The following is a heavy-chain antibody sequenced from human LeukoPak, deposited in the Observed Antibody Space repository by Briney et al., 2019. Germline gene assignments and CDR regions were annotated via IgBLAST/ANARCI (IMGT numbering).Heavy chain of an antibody. Sequence: GGSWRFSCEASGFTFNSYAMSWVRQAPGRGREGAPVIGGSNGITFYVGSVKGRFTISRDNSKDTLYLQMNSLRAEDTAVYYCARNENSGWGYFDYWGQGTLVTVSS. CDR2: IGGSNGIT. D-gene: IGHD5-12*01. CDR3: ARNENSGWGYFDY. V-gene: IGHV3-23*01. CDR1: GFTFNSYA. J-gene: IGHJ4*02.